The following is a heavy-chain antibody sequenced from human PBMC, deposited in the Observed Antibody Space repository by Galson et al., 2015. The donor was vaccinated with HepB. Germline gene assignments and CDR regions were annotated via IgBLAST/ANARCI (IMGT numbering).Heavy chain of an antibody. CDR1: GGTFSSYA. D-gene: IGHD2-2*02. CDR3: ARDVPYCSSTSCYMRDYYYYYMDV. CDR2: IIPILGIA. J-gene: IGHJ6*03. Sequence: SVKVSCKASGGTFSSYAISWVRQAPGQGLEWMGRIIPILGIANYAQKFQGRVTITADKSTSTAYMELSSLRSEDTAVYYCARDVPYCSSTSCYMRDYYYYYMDVWGKGTTVTVSS. V-gene: IGHV1-69*04.